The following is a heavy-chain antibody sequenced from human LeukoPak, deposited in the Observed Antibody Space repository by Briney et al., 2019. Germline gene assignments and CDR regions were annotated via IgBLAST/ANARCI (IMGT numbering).Heavy chain of an antibody. CDR2: IWYGGSNK. D-gene: IGHD5-24*01. CDR1: GFTFSSYG. V-gene: IGHV3-33*01. CDR3: ARGGGYNPFDY. J-gene: IGHJ4*02. Sequence: GGSLRLSCAASGFTFSSYGMHWVGQAPGKGLEGVAVIWYGGSNKYYADSVKGRCTISRDNSKNTLYLQMNSLRAEDTAVYYCARGGGYNPFDYWGQGSLVTVSS.